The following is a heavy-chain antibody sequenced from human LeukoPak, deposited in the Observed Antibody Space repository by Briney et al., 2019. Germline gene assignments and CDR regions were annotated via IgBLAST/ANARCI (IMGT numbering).Heavy chain of an antibody. Sequence: SETLSLTCAVYGRSFSGYYWSWIRQPPGKGLEWIGEINHSGSTNYNPSLKSRVTISVDTSKNQFSLKLSSVTAADTAVYYCARGSRPYFDYWGQGTLVTVSS. V-gene: IGHV4-34*01. CDR2: INHSGST. J-gene: IGHJ4*02. D-gene: IGHD6-6*01. CDR3: ARGSRPYFDY. CDR1: GRSFSGYY.